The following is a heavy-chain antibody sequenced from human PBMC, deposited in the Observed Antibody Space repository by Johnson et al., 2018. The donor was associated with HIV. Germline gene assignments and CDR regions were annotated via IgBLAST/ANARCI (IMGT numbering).Heavy chain of an antibody. D-gene: IGHD6-19*01. CDR1: GITVNTNY. Sequence: VQLVESGGGLVQSGESLRLSCAASGITVNTNYMSWVRQAPWKGLEWVANIKQDGSEKYYVDSVKGRFTISRDNSKNTLYLQMNSLRAEDTAVYYCARGLQDSSGWYNAFDIWGQGTMVTVSS. V-gene: IGHV3-7*05. CDR3: ARGLQDSSGWYNAFDI. CDR2: IKQDGSEK. J-gene: IGHJ3*02.